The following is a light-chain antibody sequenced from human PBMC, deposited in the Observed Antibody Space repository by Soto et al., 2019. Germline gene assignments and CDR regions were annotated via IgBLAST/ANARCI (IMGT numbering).Light chain of an antibody. CDR2: DVS. CDR3: CSYTTNITRI. V-gene: IGLV2-14*03. CDR1: SSDVGAFNY. Sequence: QAVLTQPASVSGSPGQSITISCTGTSSDVGAFNYVSWYQQHPGKAPKLMIYDVSHRPSGVSDRFSGSKSANTASLTISGLQAEDEADFYCCSYTTNITRIFGGGTKVTVL. J-gene: IGLJ2*01.